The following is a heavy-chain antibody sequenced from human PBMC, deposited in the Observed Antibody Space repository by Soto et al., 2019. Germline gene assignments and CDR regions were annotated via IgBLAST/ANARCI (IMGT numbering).Heavy chain of an antibody. J-gene: IGHJ4*02. CDR3: ARHGGSTSIREQQLHEFDY. Sequence: PSETMSLTCTVSGGSISSSSYYWGWIRQPPGKGLEWIGSIYYSGSTYYNPSLKSRVTISVDTSKNQFSLKLSSVTAADTAVYYCARHGGSTSIREQQLHEFDYWGQGTLVTVSS. V-gene: IGHV4-39*01. CDR2: IYYSGST. CDR1: GGSISSSSYY. D-gene: IGHD6-13*01.